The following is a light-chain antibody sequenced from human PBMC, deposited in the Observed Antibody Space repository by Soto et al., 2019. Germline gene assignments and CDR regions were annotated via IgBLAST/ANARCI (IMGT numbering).Light chain of an antibody. CDR3: QQSYNTPLT. V-gene: IGKV1-39*01. Sequence: DIQMTQSPSSLSASVGDRVTITCRASQSISSYLNWYQQKPGKAPKLLIYGASSLQSGAPSRFSGSGSGTDFTLTISSLQPEDFAAYYCQQSYNTPLTFGQGTRLENK. J-gene: IGKJ5*01. CDR2: GAS. CDR1: QSISSY.